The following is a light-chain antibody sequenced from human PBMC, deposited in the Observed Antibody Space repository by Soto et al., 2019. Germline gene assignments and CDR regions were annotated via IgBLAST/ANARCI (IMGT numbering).Light chain of an antibody. Sequence: DIQMTQSPSTLSASVGDRVTITCRASQSISSWLAWYQQKPGKAPKLLIYKASSFESGVSSRFSGSGSGTEFTLTISSLQPDDFATYYCEQSETFGPGTKVDIK. V-gene: IGKV1-5*03. CDR1: QSISSW. J-gene: IGKJ3*01. CDR3: EQSET. CDR2: KAS.